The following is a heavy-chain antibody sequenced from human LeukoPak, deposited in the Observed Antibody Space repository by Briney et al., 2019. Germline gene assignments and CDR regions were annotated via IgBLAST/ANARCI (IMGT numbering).Heavy chain of an antibody. Sequence: PSETLSLTCTVSGGSISGYYWTCIRQSPGKGLEWIGHLFYSGSTNYNPSLQSRVTISVDTSKNQVSLRLNSVTAADTAVYYCARRSGYYYGMDVWGQGTTVTVSS. V-gene: IGHV4-59*08. CDR3: ARRSGYYYGMDV. D-gene: IGHD3-10*01. J-gene: IGHJ6*02. CDR1: GGSISGYY. CDR2: LFYSGST.